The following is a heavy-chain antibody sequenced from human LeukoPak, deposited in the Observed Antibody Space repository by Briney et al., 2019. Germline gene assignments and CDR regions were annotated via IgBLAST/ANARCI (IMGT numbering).Heavy chain of an antibody. CDR2: IDPRSGAT. CDR3: ATDNYGTLDY. J-gene: IGHJ4*02. D-gene: IGHD3-16*01. Sequence: ASVKVSCKASGYTFTAYYIHWVRRAPGQGLEWMGWIDPRSGATKCTQKFQGRVTMTRDTSISTVYLELSGLTFDDTAVYYCATDNYGTLDYWGQGTLVTVSS. CDR1: GYTFTAYY. V-gene: IGHV1-2*02.